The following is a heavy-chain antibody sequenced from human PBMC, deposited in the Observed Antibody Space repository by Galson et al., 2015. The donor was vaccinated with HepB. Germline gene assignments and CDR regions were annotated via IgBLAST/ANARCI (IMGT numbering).Heavy chain of an antibody. CDR3: ARERWGNSNYYGIDV. CDR1: GFSFSDYA. V-gene: IGHV3-30*04. Sequence: SLRLSCAASGFSFSDYAMHWVRQAPGKGLEWVTVISYDGSNEYYADSVKGRFTISRDNSKNTLYLQMNSLRDEDTALYYCARERWGNSNYYGIDVWGQGTTVTVS. CDR2: ISYDGSNE. J-gene: IGHJ6*02. D-gene: IGHD4-23*01.